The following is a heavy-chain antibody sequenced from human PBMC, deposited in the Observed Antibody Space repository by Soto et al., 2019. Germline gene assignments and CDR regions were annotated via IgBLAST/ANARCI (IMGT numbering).Heavy chain of an antibody. Sequence: QVQLVQSGAEVKKPGASVKVSCKASGYTFTSYGISWVRQAPGQGLEWMGWISAYNGNTNYAQKLQGRVTMTTDTSTSTAYRELRSLRSDDTAVYYCAREGKYYYGSGRGGDYWGQGTLVTVSS. CDR1: GYTFTSYG. J-gene: IGHJ4*02. CDR2: ISAYNGNT. V-gene: IGHV1-18*01. D-gene: IGHD3-10*01. CDR3: AREGKYYYGSGRGGDY.